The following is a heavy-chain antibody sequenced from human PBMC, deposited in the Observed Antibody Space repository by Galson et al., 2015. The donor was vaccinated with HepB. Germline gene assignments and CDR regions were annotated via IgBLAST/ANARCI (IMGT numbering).Heavy chain of an antibody. D-gene: IGHD1-1*01. J-gene: IGHJ6*03. CDR2: IYYSGST. CDR3: ARAGNDEGYYYYYMDV. CDR1: GGSISSGGYY. V-gene: IGHV4-31*03. Sequence: LSLTCSVSGGSISSGGYYWSWIRQHPGKGLQWIGYIYYSGSTYYNPSLKSRVNISVDTSKNQFSLKLSSVTAADTAVYYCARAGNDEGYYYYYMDVWGKGTTVTVSS.